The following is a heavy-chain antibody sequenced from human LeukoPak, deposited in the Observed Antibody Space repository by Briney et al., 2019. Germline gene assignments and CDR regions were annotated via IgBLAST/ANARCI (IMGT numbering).Heavy chain of an antibody. D-gene: IGHD3-10*02. V-gene: IGHV3-48*03. CDR3: AELGITMIGGV. J-gene: IGHJ6*04. Sequence: GGSLRLSCAASGITFSSYEMNWVREAPGKGLEWVSYISSSGSTIYYADAVKGLFTISGDNAKKPLYLQMNVMGAEETAVYYCAELGITMIGGVWGKGTTVTISS. CDR1: GITFSSYE. CDR2: ISSSGSTI.